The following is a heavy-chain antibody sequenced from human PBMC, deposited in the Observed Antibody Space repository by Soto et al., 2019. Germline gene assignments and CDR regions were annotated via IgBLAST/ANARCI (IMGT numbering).Heavy chain of an antibody. D-gene: IGHD6-6*01. J-gene: IGHJ5*02. CDR1: GGSFSGYY. V-gene: IGHV4-34*01. CDR3: ARAISSSPSPGLNWFDP. Sequence: SETLSLTCAVFGGSFSGYYWNWIRQPPGKGLEWIGTINYSGSTNYNPSLKNRVTISVDTSKNQFSLKLSSVTAADTAVYYCARAISSSPSPGLNWFDPWGHGTLVTVSS. CDR2: INYSGST.